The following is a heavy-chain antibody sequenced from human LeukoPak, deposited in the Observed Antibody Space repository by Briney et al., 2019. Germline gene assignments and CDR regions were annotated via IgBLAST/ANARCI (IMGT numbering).Heavy chain of an antibody. J-gene: IGHJ6*02. D-gene: IGHD6-13*01. CDR2: IYYSGST. V-gene: IGHV4-59*01. Sequence: PSETLSLTCTVAGGSISSYYWSWIRQPPGKGLGWIGYIYYSGSTNYNPSLKSRVTISVDTSKNQFSLKLSSVTAADTAVYYCARVVPYSSSWYGGDYYYGMDVWGQGTTVTVSS. CDR1: GGSISSYY. CDR3: ARVVPYSSSWYGGDYYYGMDV.